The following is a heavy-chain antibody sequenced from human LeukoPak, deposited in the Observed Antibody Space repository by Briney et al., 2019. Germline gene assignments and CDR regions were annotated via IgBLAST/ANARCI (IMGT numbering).Heavy chain of an antibody. CDR1: GYSISSGYY. Sequence: SETLSLTCTVSGYSISSGYYWGWIRQPPGKGLEWIGSIYHSGSTYYNPSLKSRVTKSVDTSKNQFSLKLSSVTAADTAVYYCARDRRYYDSSGLTNWGQGTLVTVSS. D-gene: IGHD3-22*01. CDR3: ARDRRYYDSSGLTN. J-gene: IGHJ4*02. CDR2: IYHSGST. V-gene: IGHV4-38-2*02.